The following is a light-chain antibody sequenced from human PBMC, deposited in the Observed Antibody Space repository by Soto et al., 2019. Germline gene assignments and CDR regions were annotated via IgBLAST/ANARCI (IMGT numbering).Light chain of an antibody. CDR2: DVS. J-gene: IGLJ1*01. Sequence: QSALTQPASVSGSPGQSITIPCTGTSSDVGGYNYVSWYQQHPGKAPKLMIYDVSNRPSGVSNRFSGSKSGNTASLTISGLQAEDEADYYCSSYTSSSFGVFGTGTKLTVL. V-gene: IGLV2-14*01. CDR3: SSYTSSSFGV. CDR1: SSDVGGYNY.